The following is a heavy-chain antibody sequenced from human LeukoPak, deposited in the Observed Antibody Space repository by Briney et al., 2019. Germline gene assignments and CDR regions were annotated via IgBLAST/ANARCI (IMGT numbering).Heavy chain of an antibody. V-gene: IGHV4-34*01. J-gene: IGHJ3*02. CDR3: ARVGGSYYMGDAFDI. Sequence: ASETLSLTCAVYGGSFSGYYWSWIRQPPGKGLEWIGEINHSGSTNYNPSLKSRVTISVDTSKNQFSLKLSSVTAADTAVYYCARVGGSYYMGDAFDIWGQGTMVTVSS. D-gene: IGHD1-26*01. CDR1: GGSFSGYY. CDR2: INHSGST.